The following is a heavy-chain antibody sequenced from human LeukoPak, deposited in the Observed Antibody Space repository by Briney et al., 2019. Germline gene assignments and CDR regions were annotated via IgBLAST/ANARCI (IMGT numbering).Heavy chain of an antibody. J-gene: IGHJ3*02. V-gene: IGHV2-5*02. D-gene: IGHD1-14*01. CDR2: IYWDDDK. CDR1: GFSLTTSGVT. CDR3: AHGDRYAFDI. Sequence: SGPTLVNPTQTLTLTCTFSGFSLTTSGVTVGWIRQPPGKALEWLALIYWDDDKLYSPSLKSRLTITKDTSKNQVVLTVANMDPVGTATYYCAHGDRYAFDIWGQGTMVTVSS.